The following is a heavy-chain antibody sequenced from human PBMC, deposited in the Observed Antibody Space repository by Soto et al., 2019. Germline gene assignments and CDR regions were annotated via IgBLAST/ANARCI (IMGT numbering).Heavy chain of an antibody. CDR2: INPSGGST. V-gene: IGHV1-46*03. CDR3: ASEGGRSEDAFDI. CDR1: GYSFTSYY. J-gene: IGHJ3*02. Sequence: ASVKVSCKASGYSFTSYYMHWVRQAPGQGLEWMGIINPSGGSTSYAQKFQGRVTMTRDTSTSTVYMELSSLRSEDTAVYYCASEGGRSEDAFDIWGQGTMVTVSS.